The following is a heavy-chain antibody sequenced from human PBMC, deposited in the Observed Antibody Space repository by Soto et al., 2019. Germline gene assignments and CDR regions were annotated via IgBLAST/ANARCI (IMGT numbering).Heavy chain of an antibody. CDR3: AGXCTGGSCYSSYHYGIDV. Sequence: SEALSLTCVVSGYSISSGYYWGWIRQPPGKGLEWIGSIFHSGNTYYNPSLKSRVTISLDTSKNQFSLNLSSVTAADTAVYYCAGXCTGGSCYSSYHYGIDVWGQGTTVTVSS. J-gene: IGHJ6*02. D-gene: IGHD2-15*01. CDR1: GYSISSGYY. V-gene: IGHV4-38-2*01. CDR2: IFHSGNT.